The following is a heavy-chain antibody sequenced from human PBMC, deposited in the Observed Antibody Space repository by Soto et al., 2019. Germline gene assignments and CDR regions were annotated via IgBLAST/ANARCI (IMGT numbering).Heavy chain of an antibody. V-gene: IGHV3-74*01. D-gene: IGHD2-2*01. Sequence: GGSLRLSCAASGFSFSSHLMHWIRQAPEKGLVWVSHINRDGSSTAYADSVKGRFTISRDNAKNTLYQQMDSLRADDTAVYYCAKTPISYCSSTSCYRYFDYWGRGTLVTVSS. CDR2: INRDGSST. CDR1: GFSFSSHL. J-gene: IGHJ4*02. CDR3: AKTPISYCSSTSCYRYFDY.